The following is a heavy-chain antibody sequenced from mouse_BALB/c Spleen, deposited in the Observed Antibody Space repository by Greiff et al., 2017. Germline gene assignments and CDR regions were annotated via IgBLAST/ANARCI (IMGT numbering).Heavy chain of an antibody. CDR1: GFSLTSYG. CDR2: IWAGGST. J-gene: IGHJ4*01. Sequence: VHLVESGPGLVAPSQSLSITCTVSGFSLTSYGVHWVRQPPGKGLEWLGVIWAGGSTNYNSALMSRLSISKDNSKSQVFLKMNSLQTDDTAMYYCARVDYGSSLYAMDYWGQGTSVTVSS. V-gene: IGHV2-9*02. CDR3: ARVDYGSSLYAMDY. D-gene: IGHD1-1*01.